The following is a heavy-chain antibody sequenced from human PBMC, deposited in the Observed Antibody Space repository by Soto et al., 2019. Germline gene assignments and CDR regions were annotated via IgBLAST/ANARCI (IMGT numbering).Heavy chain of an antibody. J-gene: IGHJ5*02. Sequence: PXESLTISCKGSGFSFTNYWISWVRPMPGKGLEWMGNIDPVDSYANYSPSFQGHVTFSVDTSISTAYLQWSSLKASDTAMYFCARIESIARNWFDPWGQGTLVTVSS. V-gene: IGHV5-10-1*01. CDR2: IDPVDSYA. D-gene: IGHD6-13*01. CDR3: ARIESIARNWFDP. CDR1: GFSFTNYW.